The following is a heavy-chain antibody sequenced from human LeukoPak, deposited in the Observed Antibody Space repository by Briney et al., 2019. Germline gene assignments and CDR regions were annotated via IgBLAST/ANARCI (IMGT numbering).Heavy chain of an antibody. Sequence: SETLSLTCTVSGGSISAYYWNWIRQPAGKGLEWIGRIYTSGSANYNPPLKSRVTMSADTSKNQFSLRLSSVTAADTAVYYCARGHYYDFWSGYYQGWFDPWGQGTLVTVSS. V-gene: IGHV4-4*07. D-gene: IGHD3-3*01. J-gene: IGHJ5*02. CDR1: GGSISAYY. CDR3: ARGHYYDFWSGYYQGWFDP. CDR2: IYTSGSA.